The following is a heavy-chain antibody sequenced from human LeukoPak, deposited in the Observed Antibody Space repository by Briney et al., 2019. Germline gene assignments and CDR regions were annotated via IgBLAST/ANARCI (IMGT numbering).Heavy chain of an antibody. D-gene: IGHD3-22*01. CDR1: GFTFSVYA. CDR2: ISYDGSNK. V-gene: IGHV3-30*04. Sequence: PGRSLRLSCAASGFTFSVYAIHWVRQAPGKGLEWVAVISYDGSNKYYADSVKGRFTISRDNSKNTLYLQMNSLRAEDTAVYYCAKRGYYYDSSGYYSRTYFDYWGQGTLVIVSS. CDR3: AKRGYYYDSSGYYSRTYFDY. J-gene: IGHJ4*02.